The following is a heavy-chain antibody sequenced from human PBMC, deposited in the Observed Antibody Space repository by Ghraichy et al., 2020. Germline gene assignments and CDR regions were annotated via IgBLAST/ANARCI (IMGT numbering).Heavy chain of an antibody. CDR1: GVSVSSNQ. CDR2: LYSDGSG. D-gene: IGHD2-21*01. J-gene: IGHJ6*02. V-gene: IGHV3-53*01. CDR3: ARDRRYCGNNCYLYYYYGMDL. Sequence: GGSLRLSCAASGVSVSSNQMAWVRQAPGKGLEWVSILYSDGSGFYADTVRGRFTISRDESKNTLYLQMNSLRVEDTAVYYCARDRRYCGNNCYLYYYYGMDLWGRGTPVTVSS.